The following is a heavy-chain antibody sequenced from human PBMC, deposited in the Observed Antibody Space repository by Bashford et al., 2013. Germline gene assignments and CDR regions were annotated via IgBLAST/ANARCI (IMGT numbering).Heavy chain of an antibody. V-gene: IGHV3-23*01. CDR3: ARNIQTLDY. CDR2: IDGSGGSL. D-gene: IGHD1/OR15-1a*01. J-gene: IGHJ4*02. Sequence: VRQAPGKGLEWVSFIDGSGGSLYYADSVKGRFTISRDNSKNTLYLQMDSLRAEDTAVYYCARNIQTLDYWGQGTLVTVSS.